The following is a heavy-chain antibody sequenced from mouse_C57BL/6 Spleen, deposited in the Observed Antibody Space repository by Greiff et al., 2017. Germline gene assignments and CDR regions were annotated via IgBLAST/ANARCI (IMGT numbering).Heavy chain of an antibody. J-gene: IGHJ2*01. D-gene: IGHD2-3*01. CDR2: ISGGGGNT. CDR1: GFTFSSYT. V-gene: IGHV5-9*01. Sequence: EVQGVESGGGLVKPGGSLTLSCAASGFTFSSYTMSWVRQTPEKRLEWVATISGGGGNTYYPDSVKGRFTISRDNAKNTLYLQMSSLRSEDTAWDYCARQDGYYYFDYWGQGTTLTVSS. CDR3: ARQDGYYYFDY.